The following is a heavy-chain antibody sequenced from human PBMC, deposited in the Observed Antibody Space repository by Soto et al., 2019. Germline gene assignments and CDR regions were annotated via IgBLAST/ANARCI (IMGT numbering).Heavy chain of an antibody. CDR3: AKVHRGRSVAGPGGY. J-gene: IGHJ4*02. CDR1: GFTFSSYG. Sequence: PGGSLRLSCAASGFTFSSYGMHWVRQAPGKGLEWVAVISYDGSNKYYADSVKGRFTISRDNSKNTLYLQMNSLRAEDTAVYYCAKVHRGRSVAGPGGYWGQGTLVTVSS. V-gene: IGHV3-30*18. CDR2: ISYDGSNK. D-gene: IGHD6-19*01.